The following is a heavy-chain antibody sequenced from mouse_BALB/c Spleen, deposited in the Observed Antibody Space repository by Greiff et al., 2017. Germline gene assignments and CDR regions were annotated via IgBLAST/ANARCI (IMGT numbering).Heavy chain of an antibody. J-gene: IGHJ3*01. D-gene: IGHD2-14*01. CDR1: GYTFTSYW. CDR3: ANYRYDVGSWFAY. V-gene: IGHV1-7*01. CDR2: INPSTGYT. Sequence: QVQLQHSGAELAKPGASVKMSCKASGYTFTSYWMHWVKQRPGQGLEWIGYINPSTGYTEYNQKFKDKATLTADKSSSTAYMQLSSLTSEDSAVYYCANYRYDVGSWFAYWGQGTLVTVSA.